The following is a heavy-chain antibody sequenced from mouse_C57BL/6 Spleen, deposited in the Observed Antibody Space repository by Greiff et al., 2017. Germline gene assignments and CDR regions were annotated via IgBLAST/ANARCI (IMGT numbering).Heavy chain of an antibody. Sequence: QVQLQQPGAELVKPGASVKLSCKASGYTFTSYWMHWVKQRPGQGLEWIGMIHPNSGSTNYNEKFKSKATLTVDKSSSTAYMQLSSLTSEDSAVYYCARSGSTMITTPWYFDVWGTGTTVTVSS. CDR1: GYTFTSYW. CDR3: ARSGSTMITTPWYFDV. CDR2: IHPNSGST. D-gene: IGHD2-4*01. J-gene: IGHJ1*03. V-gene: IGHV1-64*01.